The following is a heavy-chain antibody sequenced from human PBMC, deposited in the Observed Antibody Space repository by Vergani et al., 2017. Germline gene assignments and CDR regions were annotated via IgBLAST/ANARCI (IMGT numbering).Heavy chain of an antibody. CDR2: IYYSGST. D-gene: IGHD6-19*01. CDR1: GASIRSSNYY. Sequence: QLQLQESGPGLVKPSATLSLTCSVSGASIRSSNYYWGWIRQPPGKGLEWIASIYYSGSTYYNPSLKSRVTISVDTSKNQFSMKLSSVSAADTTVYFCARHSTVRWLVKLGGIDPWGQGILVTVSS. V-gene: IGHV4-39*01. J-gene: IGHJ5*02. CDR3: ARHSTVRWLVKLGGIDP.